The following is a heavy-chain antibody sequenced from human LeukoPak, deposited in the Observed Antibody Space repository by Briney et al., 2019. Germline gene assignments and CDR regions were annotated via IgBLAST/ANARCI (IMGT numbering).Heavy chain of an antibody. V-gene: IGHV3-23*01. CDR1: GFTFYDYA. D-gene: IGHD3-3*01. Sequence: PGGSLRLSCAASGFTFYDYAMHWVRQAPGKGLEWVSAISGSGGSTYYADSVKGRFTISRDNSKNTLYLQMNSLRAGDTPLYFCAKGGASYVFWSGYHPQRWFAPWGQGTLVTVSS. CDR2: ISGSGGST. J-gene: IGHJ5*02. CDR3: AKGGASYVFWSGYHPQRWFAP.